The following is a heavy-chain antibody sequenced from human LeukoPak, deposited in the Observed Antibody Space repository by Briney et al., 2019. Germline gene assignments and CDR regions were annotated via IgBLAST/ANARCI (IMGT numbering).Heavy chain of an antibody. J-gene: IGHJ4*02. V-gene: IGHV3-21*01. CDR1: GYTFSSYS. CDR3: VRLRRNSDTSGFYYYYDF. CDR2: ISVRSNYI. D-gene: IGHD3-22*01. Sequence: PGGSLRLSCLASGYTFSSYSINWVRQDPGKGLEWVSSISVRSNYIYYADSVRGRFRISRDDARDSLYLQMNSLRAEDTAVYYCVRLRRNSDTSGFYYYYDFWGQGTLVTVS.